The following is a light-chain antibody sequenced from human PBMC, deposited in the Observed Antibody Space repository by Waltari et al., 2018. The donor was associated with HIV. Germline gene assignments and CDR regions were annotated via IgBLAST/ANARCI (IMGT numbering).Light chain of an antibody. CDR2: EVS. J-gene: IGLJ2*01. Sequence: QSALTQPASVSGSPGQSITISCTGTSSDVGGYNLVSWYQQHPGKAPKLLIYEVSKRPSGVSNRFSGSKSGNTASLTLSGLQADDEAYYYCCAYAGSTTYVIFGGGTKLTVL. CDR3: CAYAGSTTYVI. V-gene: IGLV2-23*02. CDR1: SSDVGGYNL.